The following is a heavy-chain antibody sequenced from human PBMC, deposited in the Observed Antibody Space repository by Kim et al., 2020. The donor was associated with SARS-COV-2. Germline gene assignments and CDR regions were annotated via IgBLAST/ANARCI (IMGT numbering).Heavy chain of an antibody. V-gene: IGHV3-23*01. Sequence: AESVQGRFTISRDNSKNTLYLQMNSPGAEDTAVYYCAKAAGSGYGSSYFDYWGQGTLVTVSS. D-gene: IGHD3-22*01. J-gene: IGHJ4*02. CDR3: AKAAGSGYGSSYFDY.